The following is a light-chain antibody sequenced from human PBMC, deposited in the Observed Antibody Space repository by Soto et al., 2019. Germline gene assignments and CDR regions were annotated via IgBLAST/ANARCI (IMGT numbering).Light chain of an antibody. V-gene: IGLV1-44*01. CDR3: SSFVGGNTYV. CDR2: ETY. J-gene: IGLJ1*01. Sequence: QSVVAQTPSASGTPGQRVTFSCSGGSSNIGGNYVSWFQQLPGMAPKLLIYETYKRPSGVPDRFSGSKSGTSASLAITGLQSEDEADYYCSSFVGGNTYVFGTGTKLTVL. CDR1: SSNIGGNY.